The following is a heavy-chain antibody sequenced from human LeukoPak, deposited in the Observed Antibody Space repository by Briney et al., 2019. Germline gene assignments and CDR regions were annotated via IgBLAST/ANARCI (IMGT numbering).Heavy chain of an antibody. D-gene: IGHD6-13*01. CDR3: AREIVAAAGNYYYYYYMDV. Sequence: GASVKVSCKASGYTFTGYYMHWVRQAPGQGLEWMGWINPNSGGTNYAQKLQGRVTMTTDTSTSTAYMELRSLRSDDTAVYYCAREIVAAAGNYYYYYYMDVWGKGTTVTVSS. CDR1: GYTFTGYY. J-gene: IGHJ6*03. CDR2: INPNSGGT. V-gene: IGHV1-2*02.